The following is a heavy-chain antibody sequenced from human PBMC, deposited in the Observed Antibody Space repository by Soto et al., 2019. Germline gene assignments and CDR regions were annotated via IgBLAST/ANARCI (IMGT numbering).Heavy chain of an antibody. J-gene: IGHJ4*02. CDR2: ISYDGSNK. Sequence: VQLVESGGGVVQPGRSLRLSCAASGFTFSSYGMHWVRQAPGKGLEWVAVISYDGSNKYYADSVKGRFTISRDNSKNTLYPQMNSLRAEDTAVYYCAKDHHYDILTGVDYWGQGTLVTVSS. CDR1: GFTFSSYG. D-gene: IGHD3-9*01. CDR3: AKDHHYDILTGVDY. V-gene: IGHV3-30*18.